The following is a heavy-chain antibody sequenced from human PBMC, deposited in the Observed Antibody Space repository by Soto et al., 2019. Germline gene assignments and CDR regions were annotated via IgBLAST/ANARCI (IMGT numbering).Heavy chain of an antibody. Sequence: QVQLQESGPGLVKPSQTLSLTCTVSGDSVSGGDSYWSWIRQPPGKALEWIGYTSFSGYTSYSPSLKSRVTISVDMSKSQFSLRLTSVTPADTAIYYCVRGGNPYHYATTGPGTFDKWGKGTLVSVSS. V-gene: IGHV4-30-4*01. D-gene: IGHD3-10*01. CDR1: GDSVSGGDSY. CDR3: VRGGNPYHYATTGPGTFDK. J-gene: IGHJ4*02. CDR2: TSFSGYT.